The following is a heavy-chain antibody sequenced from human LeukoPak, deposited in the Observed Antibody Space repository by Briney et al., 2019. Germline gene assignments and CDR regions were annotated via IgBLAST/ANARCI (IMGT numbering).Heavy chain of an antibody. Sequence: SETLSLTCTVSGGSISSYYWSWIRQPPGKGLEWIGYIYYSGSTNYNPSLKSRVTISVDASKNQFSLKLSSVTAADTAVYYCARGQWLPVFDFWGQGTLVTVSS. D-gene: IGHD3-22*01. CDR3: ARGQWLPVFDF. J-gene: IGHJ4*02. V-gene: IGHV4-59*01. CDR1: GGSISSYY. CDR2: IYYSGST.